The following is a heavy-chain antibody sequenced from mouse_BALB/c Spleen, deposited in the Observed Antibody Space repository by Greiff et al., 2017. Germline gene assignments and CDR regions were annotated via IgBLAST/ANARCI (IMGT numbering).Heavy chain of an antibody. J-gene: IGHJ4*01. Sequence: QVQLKQPGAELVRPGASVKLSCKASGYTFTSYWINWVKQRPGQGLEWIGNIYPSDSYTNYNQKFKDKATLTVDKSSSTAYMQLSSPTSEDSAVYYCTRWLLPYAMDYWGQGTSVTVSS. D-gene: IGHD2-3*01. V-gene: IGHV1-69*02. CDR2: IYPSDSYT. CDR3: TRWLLPYAMDY. CDR1: GYTFTSYW.